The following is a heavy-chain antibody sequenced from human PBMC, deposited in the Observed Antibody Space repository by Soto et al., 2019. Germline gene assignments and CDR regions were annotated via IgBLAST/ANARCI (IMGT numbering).Heavy chain of an antibody. CDR1: GFTFSSYW. V-gene: IGHV3-7*05. CDR3: ARQQLVVFDYYYYGMDV. D-gene: IGHD6-13*01. CDR2: IKQDGSEK. Sequence: GGSLRLSCAASGFTFSSYWMSWVRQAPGKGLEWVANIKQDGSEKYYVDSVKGRFTISRDNAKNSLYLQMNSLRAEDTAVYYCARQQLVVFDYYYYGMDVWGQGTTVTVSS. J-gene: IGHJ6*02.